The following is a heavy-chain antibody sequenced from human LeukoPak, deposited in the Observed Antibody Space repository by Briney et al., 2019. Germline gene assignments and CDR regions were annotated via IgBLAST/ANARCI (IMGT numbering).Heavy chain of an antibody. Sequence: GGSLRLSCAASGFTFSSYWMSWVRQAPGKGLEWVSNISGSGSGGSTYYADSVKGRFTISRDNSKNTLYLQMNSLRAEDTAVYYCAKSGYNRFDYWGQGTLVSVSS. J-gene: IGHJ4*02. CDR1: GFTFSSYW. D-gene: IGHD5-24*01. CDR3: AKSGYNRFDY. CDR2: ISGSGSGGST. V-gene: IGHV3-23*01.